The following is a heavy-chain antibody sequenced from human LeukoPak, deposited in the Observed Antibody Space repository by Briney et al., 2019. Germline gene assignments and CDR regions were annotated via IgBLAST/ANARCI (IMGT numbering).Heavy chain of an antibody. CDR3: VSFYETY. Sequence: GGSLRLSCAAPGSYWMHWVRKAPGKGLVWVSHINSDGSWTSYADSVKGRFTISKDNAKNTVYLQMNDLRAEDTAVYYCVSFYETYWGRGTLVTVSS. V-gene: IGHV3-74*01. J-gene: IGHJ4*02. CDR2: INSDGSWT. CDR1: GSYW. D-gene: IGHD2/OR15-2a*01.